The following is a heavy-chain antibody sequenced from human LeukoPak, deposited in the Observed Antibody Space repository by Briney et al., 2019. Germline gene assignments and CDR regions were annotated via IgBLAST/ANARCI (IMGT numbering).Heavy chain of an antibody. D-gene: IGHD3-10*01. Sequence: GASVKVSCKASGYTFTSYGISWVRQAPGQGLEWMGWISAYNGNTNYAQKLQGRVTMTTDTSTSTAYMELRSLRSDDTAVYYCARDHSVGDIAWWFDPWGQGTLVSVSS. CDR1: GYTFTSYG. V-gene: IGHV1-18*01. CDR2: ISAYNGNT. J-gene: IGHJ5*02. CDR3: ARDHSVGDIAWWFDP.